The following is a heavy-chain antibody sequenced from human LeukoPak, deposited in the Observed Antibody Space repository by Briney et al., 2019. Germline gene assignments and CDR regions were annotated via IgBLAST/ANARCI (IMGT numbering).Heavy chain of an antibody. CDR3: ARAGGNWFDP. CDR1: GGSLSRYY. Sequence: SQTLSLTCTVSGGSLSRYYWSLIRQPPGKGLEWIGYISYSGSTNYNPSLKSRVTISVDTSKNQFSLRLSSVTAADTAVYYCARAGGNWFDPWGQGTLVTVSS. CDR2: ISYSGST. J-gene: IGHJ5*02. V-gene: IGHV4-59*01. D-gene: IGHD3-10*01.